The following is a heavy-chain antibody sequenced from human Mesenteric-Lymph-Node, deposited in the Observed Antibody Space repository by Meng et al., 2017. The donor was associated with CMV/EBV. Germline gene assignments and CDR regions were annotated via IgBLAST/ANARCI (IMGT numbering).Heavy chain of an antibody. CDR3: ASGSYSNILDY. CDR1: GFTFDDYA. J-gene: IGHJ4*02. V-gene: IGHV3-9*01. Sequence: GGSLRLSCAASGFTFDDYAMHWVRQAPGKGLEWVSGISWNSGSIGYADSVKGRFTISRDNAKNTLYLQMNSLRAEDTAVYYCASGSYSNILDYWGQGTLVTVSS. CDR2: ISWNSGSI. D-gene: IGHD1-26*01.